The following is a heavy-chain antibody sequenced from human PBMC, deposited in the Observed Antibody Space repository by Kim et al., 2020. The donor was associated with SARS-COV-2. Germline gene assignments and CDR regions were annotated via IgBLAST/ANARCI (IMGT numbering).Heavy chain of an antibody. D-gene: IGHD2-15*01. J-gene: IGHJ5*02. CDR3: ARDRGSSILWFDP. Sequence: YNTSLKSRVTMSVNTSKNQFSLRLSSVTAADTAVYYCARDRGSSILWFDPWGQGPLVTVSS. V-gene: IGHV4-4*07.